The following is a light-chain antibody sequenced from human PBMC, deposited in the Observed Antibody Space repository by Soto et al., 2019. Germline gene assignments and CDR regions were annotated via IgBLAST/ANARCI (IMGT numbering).Light chain of an antibody. CDR2: AAS. Sequence: DLQMTQSPSSLSASLGDRVIITCRASQTIRSHLNWYQQKPGKDTNLLVYAASSLQSGVPFRVTGSGAGTDVTLTISSLQTEDFATYCCQQSYTTPITFGQGTKVDIK. CDR3: QQSYTTPIT. V-gene: IGKV1-39*01. J-gene: IGKJ1*01. CDR1: QTIRSH.